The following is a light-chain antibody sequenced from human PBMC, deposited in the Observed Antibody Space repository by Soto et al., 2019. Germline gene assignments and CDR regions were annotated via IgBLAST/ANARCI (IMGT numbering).Light chain of an antibody. J-gene: IGLJ1*01. CDR3: CSFAGSRTFV. CDR2: EGS. CDR1: SRDVGNYNL. V-gene: IGLV2-23*01. Sequence: QSVLTQPASVSGSPGQSITISCTGTSRDVGNYNLASWFQQYPGKAPKLMIYEGSKRPAGVSDRFSGSKSGNTASLTISGLQAEDEADYHCCSFAGSRTFVFGTGTKVT.